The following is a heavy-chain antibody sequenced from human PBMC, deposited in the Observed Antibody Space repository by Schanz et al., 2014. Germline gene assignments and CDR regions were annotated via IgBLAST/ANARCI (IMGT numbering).Heavy chain of an antibody. D-gene: IGHD5-12*01. CDR3: AGAVATIRADSFDI. J-gene: IGHJ3*02. V-gene: IGHV3-33*03. CDR1: GFTFSSYG. CDR2: VCYDGSKK. Sequence: LVESGGGVVQPGRSLRLSCAASGFTFSSYGMHWVRQVPGKGLEWVAVVCYDGSKKYYADSVKGRFTISRDNAKNSLYLQMNSLRAEDTAVYYCAGAVATIRADSFDIWGQGTMVAVSS.